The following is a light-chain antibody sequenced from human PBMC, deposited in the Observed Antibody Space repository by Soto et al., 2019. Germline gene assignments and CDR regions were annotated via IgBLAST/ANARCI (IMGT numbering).Light chain of an antibody. CDR2: DVS. V-gene: IGKV1-5*01. CDR3: QQYNSYPWT. J-gene: IGKJ1*01. CDR1: PSISGW. Sequence: QMTQSPSTLSASVGDRVTITCRASPSISGWLAWYQQKPGKAPKLLIYDVSSLESGVPSRFSGSGSGTEFTLAISSLQPDDFATYYCQQYNSYPWTFGQGTKVEIK.